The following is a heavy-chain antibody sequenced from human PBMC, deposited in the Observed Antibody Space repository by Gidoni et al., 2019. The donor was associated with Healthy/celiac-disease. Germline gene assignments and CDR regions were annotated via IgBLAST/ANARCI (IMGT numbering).Heavy chain of an antibody. D-gene: IGHD4-17*01. CDR3: ATRTVTTKNFDY. CDR1: GLTFSSYS. V-gene: IGHV3-21*01. CDR2: ISSSSSYI. J-gene: IGHJ4*02. Sequence: EVQLVEAGGGLVKPGGSLRLSGAASGLTFSSYSMNWVRQAPGKGLEWVSSISSSSSYIYDADSVKGRFTISRDNAKNSLYLQMNSLRAEDTAVYYCATRTVTTKNFDYWGQGTLVTVSS.